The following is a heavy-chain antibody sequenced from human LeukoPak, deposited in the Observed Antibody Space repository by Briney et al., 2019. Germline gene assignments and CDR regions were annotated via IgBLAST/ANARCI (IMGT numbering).Heavy chain of an antibody. J-gene: IGHJ4*02. CDR3: ARDETGINE. Sequence: PGGSLRLSCAPFGFKFDDYGMTWVRQAPGKGLEWVSRIKWNSDITTYGDSVKGRFTISRDNAKNSLYLEMNSLRAEDTALYYCARDETGINEGGQGTLVTASS. V-gene: IGHV3-20*04. CDR1: GFKFDDYG. D-gene: IGHD3-9*01. CDR2: IKWNSDIT.